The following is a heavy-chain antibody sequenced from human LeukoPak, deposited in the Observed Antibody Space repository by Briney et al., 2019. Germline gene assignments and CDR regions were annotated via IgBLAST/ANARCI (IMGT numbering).Heavy chain of an antibody. Sequence: PSETLSLTCSVSGDSLSNYYWTWMRQPPGKGLEWVGYIDYTGSPNYNPSLKSRVTISVDTSKNQFSLKLSSVTAADTAVYYCARLRDYGSGTFSNDYWGQGTLVTVSS. CDR3: ARLRDYGSGTFSNDY. CDR1: GDSLSNYY. J-gene: IGHJ4*02. D-gene: IGHD3-10*01. V-gene: IGHV4-59*08. CDR2: IDYTGSP.